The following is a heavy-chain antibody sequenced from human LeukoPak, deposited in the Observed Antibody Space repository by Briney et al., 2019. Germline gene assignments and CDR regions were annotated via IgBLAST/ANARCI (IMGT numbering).Heavy chain of an antibody. D-gene: IGHD2-2*01. V-gene: IGHV1-69*06. Sequence: SVKGSCKASGGTFSSYAISWVRQAPGQGLEWMGGIIPIFGTANYAQKFQGRVTITADKSTSTAYMELSSLRSEDTAVYYCARHPRNVYCSSTSCYAGYYFDYWGQGTLVTVSS. CDR3: ARHPRNVYCSSTSCYAGYYFDY. CDR1: GGTFSSYA. J-gene: IGHJ4*02. CDR2: IIPIFGTA.